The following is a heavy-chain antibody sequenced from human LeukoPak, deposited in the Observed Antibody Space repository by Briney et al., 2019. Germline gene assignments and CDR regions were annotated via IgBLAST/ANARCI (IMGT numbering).Heavy chain of an antibody. Sequence: ASVKVSCKASGYTFTSYDINWVRQATGQGLEWMGWMNPNSGNTGYAQKFQGRVTMTRNTSISTAYMELSSLRSEDTAVYYCARVGASFGVVPIGYYYYYMDVWGKGTTVTVSS. V-gene: IGHV1-8*01. J-gene: IGHJ6*03. CDR3: ARVGASFGVVPIGYYYYYMDV. D-gene: IGHD3-3*01. CDR1: GYTFTSYD. CDR2: MNPNSGNT.